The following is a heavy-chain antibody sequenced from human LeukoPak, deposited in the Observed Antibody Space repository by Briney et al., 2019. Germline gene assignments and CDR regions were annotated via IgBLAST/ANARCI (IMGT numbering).Heavy chain of an antibody. V-gene: IGHV4-39*07. D-gene: IGHD5-24*01. CDR1: GGSISSSSYY. CDR2: INHSGST. J-gene: IGHJ4*02. CDR3: ARRTGDGTHFDY. Sequence: SETLSLTCTVSGGSISSSSYYWGWIRQPPGKGLEWIGEINHSGSTNYNPSLKSRVTISVDTSKNQFSLKLSSVTAADTAVYYCARRTGDGTHFDYWGQGTLVTVSS.